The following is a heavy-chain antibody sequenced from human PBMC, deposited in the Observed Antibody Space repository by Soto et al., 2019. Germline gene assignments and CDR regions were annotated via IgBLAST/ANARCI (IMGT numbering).Heavy chain of an antibody. CDR2: ISYDGSNK. CDR3: ARDYDQWLVLYYFDY. V-gene: IGHV3-30-3*01. Sequence: QVQLVESGGGVVQPGRSLRLSCAASGFTFSSYAMHWVRQAPGKGLAWVAVISYDGSNKYYADSVKGRFTISRDNSKNTLYLQMNSLRAEDTAVYYCARDYDQWLVLYYFDYWGQGTLVTVSA. D-gene: IGHD6-19*01. J-gene: IGHJ4*02. CDR1: GFTFSSYA.